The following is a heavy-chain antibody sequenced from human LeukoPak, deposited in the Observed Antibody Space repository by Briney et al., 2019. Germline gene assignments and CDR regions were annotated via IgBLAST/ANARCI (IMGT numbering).Heavy chain of an antibody. D-gene: IGHD6-19*01. CDR1: GFTFIGYD. V-gene: IGHV3-13*01. J-gene: IGHJ4*02. Sequence: GGSLRLSCAASGFTFIGYDMHWVRQVIGKGLEWVSAIGIRGDTHYSGSVKGRFTISRENAESSLYLQMNSLRAEDTAVYYCARGGIQVSGIDEFDYWGQGALVTVSS. CDR2: IGIRGDT. CDR3: ARGGIQVSGIDEFDY.